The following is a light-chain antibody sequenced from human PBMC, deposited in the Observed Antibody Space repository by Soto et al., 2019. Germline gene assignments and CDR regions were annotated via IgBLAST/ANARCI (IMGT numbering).Light chain of an antibody. CDR3: QQYGNLWT. J-gene: IGKJ1*01. Sequence: AIRMTQSPSSLSASTGDRVTITCRASQGISSYLAWYQQKPGKAPKLLIYKASTLESGVPSTFSGSGSGTEFSLTISSLQPDDFATYYCQQYGNLWTFGQGTKVDIK. CDR1: QGISSY. V-gene: IGKV1-8*01. CDR2: KAS.